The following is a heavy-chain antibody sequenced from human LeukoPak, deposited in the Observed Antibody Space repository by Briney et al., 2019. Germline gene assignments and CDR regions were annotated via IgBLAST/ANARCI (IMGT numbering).Heavy chain of an antibody. CDR1: GFTFSSYG. CDR2: ISYDGSNK. Sequence: GRSLRLSCAASGFTFSSYGMHWVRQAPGKGLEWVAVISYDGSNKYYADSVKGRFTISRDNSKNTLYLQMNSLRAEDTAVYYCAKLYGSGSYYNGRFDYWGQGTLVTVSS. CDR3: AKLYGSGSYYNGRFDY. J-gene: IGHJ4*02. D-gene: IGHD3-10*01. V-gene: IGHV3-30*18.